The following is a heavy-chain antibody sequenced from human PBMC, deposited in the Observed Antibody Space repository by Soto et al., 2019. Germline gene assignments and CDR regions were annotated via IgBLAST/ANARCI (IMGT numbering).Heavy chain of an antibody. CDR3: ARGKTHYYGSGSYGWFDP. J-gene: IGHJ5*02. CDR1: GGTFSSYA. V-gene: IGHV1-69*01. D-gene: IGHD3-10*01. Sequence: QVQLVQSGAEVKKPGSSVKVSCKASGGTFSSYAISWVRQAPGQGLEWMGGIIPIFGTANYAQKFQGRVTITADESTNTAYMELSSLRSEDTAVYYCARGKTHYYGSGSYGWFDPWGQGTLVTVSS. CDR2: IIPIFGTA.